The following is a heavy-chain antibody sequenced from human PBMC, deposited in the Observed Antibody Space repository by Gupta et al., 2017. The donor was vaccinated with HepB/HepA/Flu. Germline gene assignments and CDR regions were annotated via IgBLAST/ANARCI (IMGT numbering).Heavy chain of an antibody. V-gene: IGHV4-34*01. J-gene: IGHJ5*02. CDR1: GGSFSGYY. D-gene: IGHD3-3*01. Sequence: QVQLQQWGAGLLKPSETLSLTCAVYGGSFSGYYWRWIRQPPGKGLEWIGEINHSGSTNYNPSLKSRVTISVDTSKNQFSLKLSSVTAADTAVYYCARGRRYDFWSDLNWFDPWGQGTLVTVSS. CDR3: ARGRRYDFWSDLNWFDP. CDR2: INHSGST.